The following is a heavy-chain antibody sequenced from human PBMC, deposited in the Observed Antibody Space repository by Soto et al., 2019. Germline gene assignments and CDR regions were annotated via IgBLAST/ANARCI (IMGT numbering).Heavy chain of an antibody. CDR3: ARARCSSGQCYYFDY. Sequence: EVQLVESGEGLVQPGGSPRLSCAASGFTFSSHNIHWIRQAPGKGLEFVSAISRSGDRTYYADSVKGRFTITRDNSKNTVWLQMGSLRAEDMAVYYCARARCSSGQCYYFDYWGRGALVSVSS. J-gene: IGHJ4*02. D-gene: IGHD2-15*01. V-gene: IGHV3-64*02. CDR1: GFTFSSHN. CDR2: ISRSGDRT.